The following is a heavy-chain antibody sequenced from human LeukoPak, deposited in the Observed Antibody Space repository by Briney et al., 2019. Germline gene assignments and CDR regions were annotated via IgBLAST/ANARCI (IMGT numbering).Heavy chain of an antibody. CDR1: EFTFSKAW. CDR2: IKSKTDGGTT. CDR3: ARDGRGSYAGGFDY. Sequence: GGSLRLSCAASEFTFSKAWMSWVRQAPGKGLEWVGRIKSKTDGGTTDYAAPVKGRFTISRDDSKNTLYLQMNSLKTEDTAVYYCARDGRGSYAGGFDYWGQGTLVTVSS. V-gene: IGHV3-15*01. D-gene: IGHD1-26*01. J-gene: IGHJ4*02.